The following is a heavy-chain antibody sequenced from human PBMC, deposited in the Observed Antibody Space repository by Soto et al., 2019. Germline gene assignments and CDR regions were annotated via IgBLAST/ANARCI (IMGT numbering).Heavy chain of an antibody. CDR2: IYYRGSN. J-gene: IGHJ4*02. CDR3: ARVSVCTCFGVVITN. CDR1: GGSISSGGYY. D-gene: IGHD3-3*01. V-gene: IGHV4-31*03. Sequence: QVQLQESGPGLVKPSQTLSLTCTVSGGSISSGGYYWTWMREHPGKGLEWIGYIYYRGSNYYNPSRKRRVTVPVDTSKNQFSLKLSSLTAADTAVYYCARVSVCTCFGVVITNWGQGTLVTVSS.